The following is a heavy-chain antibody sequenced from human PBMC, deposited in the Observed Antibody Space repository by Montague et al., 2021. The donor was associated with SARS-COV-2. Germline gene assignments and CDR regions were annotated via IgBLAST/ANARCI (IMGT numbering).Heavy chain of an antibody. Sequence: SETPSLTCTVSGGSISNSNYYWGWIRQPPGKGLEWIGSVYYSGNTYHNPSLKSRVSISVDTSKSQLSLKLMSVTAADTAVYYCARGCTGGGYCHPGHWGQGTLVTVSS. D-gene: IGHD2-21*02. CDR1: GGSISNSNYY. J-gene: IGHJ4*02. CDR3: ARGCTGGGYCHPGH. V-gene: IGHV4-39*01. CDR2: VYYSGNT.